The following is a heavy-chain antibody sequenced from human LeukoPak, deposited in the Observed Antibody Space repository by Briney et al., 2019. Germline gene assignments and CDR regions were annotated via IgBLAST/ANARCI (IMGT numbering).Heavy chain of an antibody. V-gene: IGHV4-4*02. CDR1: GGSITTTNW. D-gene: IGHD1-26*01. CDR2: VHLNGAT. CDR3: TRESGAFSPFGF. J-gene: IGHJ4*02. Sequence: RASETLSLTCAVSGGSITTTNWWSWVRQPPGKGLEWIGEVHLNGATNYNPSLESRFSMSIDKSNNHLSLEVTFVTAADTAMYYCTRESGAFSPFGFWGQGTLVTVSS.